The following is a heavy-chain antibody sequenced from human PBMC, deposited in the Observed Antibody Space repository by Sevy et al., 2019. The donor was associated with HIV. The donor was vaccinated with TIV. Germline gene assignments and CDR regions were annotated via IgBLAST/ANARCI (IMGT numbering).Heavy chain of an antibody. Sequence: SETLSLTCTVSGVSIRSSGYYWGWIRQPPGKGLEWIGSIFYSGSPNYNPSLKSRVTISLDTSKNQFSLKPSSVTAADTAVYYCARQREDIIVIPAAFYGMDVWGQGTTVTVSS. CDR3: ARQREDIIVIPAAFYGMDV. CDR1: GVSIRSSGYY. V-gene: IGHV4-39*01. D-gene: IGHD2-2*01. CDR2: IFYSGSP. J-gene: IGHJ6*02.